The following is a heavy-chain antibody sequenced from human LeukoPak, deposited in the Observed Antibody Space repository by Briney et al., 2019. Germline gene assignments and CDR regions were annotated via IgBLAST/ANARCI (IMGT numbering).Heavy chain of an antibody. CDR2: IKQDGSAK. J-gene: IGHJ4*02. CDR1: GFTFSRHW. CDR3: VRSLRSADF. Sequence: GSLRLSCAASGFTFSRHWMYWVRQAPGKGLEWVANIKQDGSAKPYVDSVKGRFTISRDNAKNSLFLQMNSLRPEDTAVYYCVRSLRSADFWGQGTLVTVSS. V-gene: IGHV3-7*01.